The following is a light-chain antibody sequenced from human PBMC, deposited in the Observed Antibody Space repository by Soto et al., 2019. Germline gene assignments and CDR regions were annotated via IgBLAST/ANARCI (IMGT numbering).Light chain of an antibody. Sequence: EIVLTQSPGTLSLSPGERATLSCRASQSVSSNYLAWYQQKPGQAPRLLIYGASSSATGIPDRFSGSGSGPNITLTNRRRKTEDFAVYYCKMYGSSPRVTFGGGTKVEIK. CDR1: QSVSSNY. CDR2: GAS. V-gene: IGKV3-20*01. CDR3: KMYGSSPRVT. J-gene: IGKJ4*01.